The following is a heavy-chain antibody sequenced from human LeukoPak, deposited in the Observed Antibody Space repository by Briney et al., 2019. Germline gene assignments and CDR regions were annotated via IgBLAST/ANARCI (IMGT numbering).Heavy chain of an antibody. J-gene: IGHJ4*02. CDR3: ARERLETAQNDYFDY. V-gene: IGHV1-69*01. Sequence: SVNVSCKASVDTFSIYAISWVPQAPGQGREWMVGIVPIFGTANYAQKFQGRVKITADESTSTVYMELSSLRSEGTAVYYCARERLETAQNDYFDYWGKGTLVTVSS. CDR1: VDTFSIYA. CDR2: IVPIFGTA. D-gene: IGHD5-24*01.